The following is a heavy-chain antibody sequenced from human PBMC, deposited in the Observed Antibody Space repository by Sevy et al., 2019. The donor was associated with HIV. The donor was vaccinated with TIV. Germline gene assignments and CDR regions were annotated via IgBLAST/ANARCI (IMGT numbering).Heavy chain of an antibody. CDR3: AWSAYYYDSTGYGPLDL. J-gene: IGHJ3*01. D-gene: IGHD3-22*01. V-gene: IGHV3-20*04. CDR1: GFTFSDHA. CDR2: INWKADNT. Sequence: GGSLRLSCAASGFTFSDHAMSWVRQTPGRGLEWVSCINWKADNTGYADSLKGRFTMSRDNAKNSLYLQIHSLSAEDTALYYCAWSAYYYDSTGYGPLDLWGQGTMVTVSS.